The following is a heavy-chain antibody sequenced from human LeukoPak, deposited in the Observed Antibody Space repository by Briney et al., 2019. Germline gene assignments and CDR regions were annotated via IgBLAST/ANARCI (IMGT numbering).Heavy chain of an antibody. CDR2: ISSSSSYI. CDR1: GFTFSSYS. D-gene: IGHD3-10*01. CDR3: ASEGSGSFYNPFDY. Sequence: GGSLRLSCAASGFTFSSYSMNWVRQAPGKGLEWVSSISSSSSYIYYADSVKGRFTISSDNAKNSLYLEMNNLRAEDTAVYYCASEGSGSFYNPFDYWGQGTLVTVSS. V-gene: IGHV3-21*01. J-gene: IGHJ4*02.